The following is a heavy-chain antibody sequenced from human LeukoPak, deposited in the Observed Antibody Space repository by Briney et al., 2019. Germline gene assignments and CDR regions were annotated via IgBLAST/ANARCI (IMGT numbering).Heavy chain of an antibody. D-gene: IGHD3-10*01. CDR2: IYYSGST. J-gene: IGHJ4*02. Sequence: SETWSLTCTVSGGSISSYYWSWFRQPPGKGLEWIGYIYYSGSTNYNPSLKSRVTISVDTSKNQFSLKLSSVTAADTAVYYCARSGGNRYGSGTLVWGQGTLVTVSS. CDR1: GGSISSYY. CDR3: ARSGGNRYGSGTLV. V-gene: IGHV4-59*01.